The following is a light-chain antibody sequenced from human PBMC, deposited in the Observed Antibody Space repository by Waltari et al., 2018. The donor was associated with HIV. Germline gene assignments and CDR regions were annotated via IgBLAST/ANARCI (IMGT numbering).Light chain of an antibody. CDR3: QQYNNWPPLT. CDR2: DAS. Sequence: EVVMTQSPATLSVSPGERATLSCRASQSVSSNLAWYQQKPGQAPRLLIYDASTRATGIPARFSGGGSATEFTLTISSLQSEDFAVYYCQQYNNWPPLTFGGGTKVEIK. CDR1: QSVSSN. V-gene: IGKV3-15*01. J-gene: IGKJ4*01.